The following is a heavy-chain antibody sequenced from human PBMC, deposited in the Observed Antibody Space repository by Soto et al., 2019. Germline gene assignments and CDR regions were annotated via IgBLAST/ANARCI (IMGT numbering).Heavy chain of an antibody. Sequence: GGSLRLSCAASGFTFSDYYMSWIRQAPGKGLEWVSYISSSGSTIYYADSVKGRFTISRGNAKNSLYLQMNSLRAEDTAVYYCARDRPWPPSFDYWGQGTLVTVSS. CDR1: GFTFSDYY. CDR2: ISSSGSTI. J-gene: IGHJ4*02. CDR3: ARDRPWPPSFDY. V-gene: IGHV3-11*01. D-gene: IGHD6-6*01.